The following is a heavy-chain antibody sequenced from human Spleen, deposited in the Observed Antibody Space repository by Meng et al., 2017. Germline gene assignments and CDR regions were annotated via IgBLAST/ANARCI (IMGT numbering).Heavy chain of an antibody. D-gene: IGHD4-17*01. J-gene: IGHJ4*02. CDR1: GGSISSGGYY. CDR2: IYYSGST. V-gene: IGHV4-31*01. Sequence: QVQLQPSGPGLVKPSQTLSPTCTVSGGSISSGGYYWSWIRQHPGKGLEWIGYIYYSGSTYYNPSLKSLVTISVDTSKNQFSLKLCSVTAADTAVYYCARVTTVTDIYFDYWGQGTLVTVSS. CDR3: ARVTTVTDIYFDY.